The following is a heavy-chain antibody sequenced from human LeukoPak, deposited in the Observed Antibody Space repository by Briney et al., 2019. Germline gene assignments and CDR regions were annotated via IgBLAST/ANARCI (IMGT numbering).Heavy chain of an antibody. Sequence: SETLSLTCTVSGGSISSSSYYWGWIRQPPGKGLEWIGSIYYSGSTYYNPSLKSRVTISVDTSKNQFSLKLSSVTAADTAVYYCAKMGLKQWPYNYLDYWGQGTLVTVSS. D-gene: IGHD6-19*01. CDR3: AKMGLKQWPYNYLDY. V-gene: IGHV4-39*07. CDR2: IYYSGST. CDR1: GGSISSSSYY. J-gene: IGHJ4*02.